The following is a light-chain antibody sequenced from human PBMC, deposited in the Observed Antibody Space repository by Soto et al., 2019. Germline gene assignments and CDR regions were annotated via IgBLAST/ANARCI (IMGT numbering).Light chain of an antibody. CDR2: DAS. J-gene: IGKJ4*01. CDR3: QQRSNWPLT. V-gene: IGKV3-11*01. CDR1: QSVSNNY. Sequence: EIVFTQSPGTLSLSPGERATLSCSASQSVSNNYLAWYQQKPGQAPRLLIYDASNRATGIPARFSGSGSGTDFILTISSLEPEDFAVYYCQQRSNWPLTFGGGTKVDIK.